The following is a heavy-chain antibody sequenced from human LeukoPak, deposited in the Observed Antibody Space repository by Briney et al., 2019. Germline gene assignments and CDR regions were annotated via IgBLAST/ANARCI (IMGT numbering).Heavy chain of an antibody. Sequence: SETLSLTCAVSGGSFSGHYWNWIRQPPGKGLEWIGEINHGGSTNYNPSLKSRVTISVDTSQKQFSLRLSSVTAADTAVYYCACLTTADAFDIWGQGTMVTVSS. V-gene: IGHV4-34*01. CDR1: GGSFSGHY. J-gene: IGHJ3*02. CDR3: ACLTTADAFDI. CDR2: INHGGST. D-gene: IGHD3-22*01.